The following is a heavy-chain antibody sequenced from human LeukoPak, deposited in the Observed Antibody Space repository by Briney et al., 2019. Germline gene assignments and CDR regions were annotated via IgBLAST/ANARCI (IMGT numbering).Heavy chain of an antibody. CDR1: GFSFSNHY. CDR3: TRVIVAVPGYFDYFDF. Sequence: GGSLRLSCTASGFSFSNHYMRWIRRAPGKGLEWVADINEDGSNKWHLGSVKGRFTVSRDNARNSLYLQMNSLRVEDTAVYYCTRVIVAVPGYFDYFDFWGQGVLVTVSS. D-gene: IGHD6-19*01. V-gene: IGHV3-7*01. J-gene: IGHJ4*02. CDR2: INEDGSNK.